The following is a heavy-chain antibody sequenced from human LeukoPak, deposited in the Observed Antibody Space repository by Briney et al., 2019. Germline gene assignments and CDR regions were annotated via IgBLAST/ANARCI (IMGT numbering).Heavy chain of an antibody. CDR2: ISGSGGRT. CDR1: GFTFSTYG. J-gene: IGHJ4*02. D-gene: IGHD3-16*02. CDR3: ARGNLYYDYVWGSYRYFDY. V-gene: IGHV3-23*01. Sequence: GGSLRLSCGASGFTFSTYGMSWVRQAPGKGLEWVSGISGSGGRTYYADSVKGRFTISRDNSKNSLYLQMNSLRAEDTAVYYCARGNLYYDYVWGSYRYFDYWGQGTLVTVSS.